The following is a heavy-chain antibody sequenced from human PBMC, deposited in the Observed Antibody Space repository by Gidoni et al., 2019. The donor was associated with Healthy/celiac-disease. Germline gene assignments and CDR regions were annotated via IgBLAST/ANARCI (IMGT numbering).Heavy chain of an antibody. D-gene: IGHD6-6*01. CDR2: ISSSSSYI. Sequence: EVQLVESVGGLVKPGGSLRLSCAASGFTFSSYSMNWVRQAPGKGLEWVSSISSSSSYIYYEDSVKGRFNISRDKAKNSLYMQMNSLRAGDTAVYYCARDGLWDRGSSSGEFDYWGQGTLVTVSS. CDR3: ARDGLWDRGSSSGEFDY. CDR1: GFTFSSYS. J-gene: IGHJ4*02. V-gene: IGHV3-21*01.